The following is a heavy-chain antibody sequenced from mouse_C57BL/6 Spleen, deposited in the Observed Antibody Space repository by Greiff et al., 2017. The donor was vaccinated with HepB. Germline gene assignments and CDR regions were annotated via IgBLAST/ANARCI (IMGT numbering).Heavy chain of an antibody. CDR1: GYTFTDYE. V-gene: IGHV1-15*01. CDR2: IDPETGGT. J-gene: IGHJ3*01. Sequence: QVTLKVSGAELVRPGASVTLSCKASGYTFTDYEMHWVKQTPVHGLEWIGAIDPETGGTAYNQKFKGKAILTADKSSSTAYMELRSLTSEDSAVYYCTRYYGSSPFAYWGQGTLVTVSA. CDR3: TRYYGSSPFAY. D-gene: IGHD1-1*01.